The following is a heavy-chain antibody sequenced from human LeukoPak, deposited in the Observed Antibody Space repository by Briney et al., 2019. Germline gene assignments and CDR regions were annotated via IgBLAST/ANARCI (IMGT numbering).Heavy chain of an antibody. J-gene: IGHJ3*02. V-gene: IGHV4-34*01. CDR1: GGSFSGYY. CDR3: ARIGIPRAFDI. D-gene: IGHD5-18*01. Sequence: SETLSLTCAVYGGSFSGYYWSWIRQPPGKGLEWIGEINHSGSTNYNPSLKSRVTISVDRSKNQFSLKLSSVTAADTAVYYCARIGIPRAFDIWGQGTMVTVSS. CDR2: INHSGST.